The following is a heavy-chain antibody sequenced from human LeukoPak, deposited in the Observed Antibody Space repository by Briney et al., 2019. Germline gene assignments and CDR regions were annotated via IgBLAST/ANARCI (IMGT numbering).Heavy chain of an antibody. V-gene: IGHV1-2*02. CDR2: INPNSGGT. J-gene: IGHJ6*02. D-gene: IGHD6-19*01. CDR1: GYTFTGYY. CDR3: ARDPDREQWLIGYYYYGMDV. Sequence: ASVKVSCKASGYTFTGYYMHWVRQAPGQGLEWMGWINPNSGGTNYAQKLQGRVTMTRDTSISTAYMELSSLRSEDTAVYYCARDPDREQWLIGYYYYGMDVWGQGTTVTVSS.